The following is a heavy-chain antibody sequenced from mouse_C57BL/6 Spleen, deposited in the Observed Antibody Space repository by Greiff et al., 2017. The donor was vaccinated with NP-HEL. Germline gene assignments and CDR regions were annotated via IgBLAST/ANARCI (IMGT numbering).Heavy chain of an antibody. J-gene: IGHJ1*03. V-gene: IGHV1-53*01. CDR1: GYTFTSYW. Sequence: VQLQQPGTELVKPGASVKLSCKASGYTFTSYWMHWVKQRPGQGLEWIGNINPSNGGTNYNEKFKSKATLTVDKSSSTAYMQLSSLTSEDSAVYYCARWALITTVVARYFDVWGTGTTVTVSS. CDR2: INPSNGGT. D-gene: IGHD1-1*01. CDR3: ARWALITTVVARYFDV.